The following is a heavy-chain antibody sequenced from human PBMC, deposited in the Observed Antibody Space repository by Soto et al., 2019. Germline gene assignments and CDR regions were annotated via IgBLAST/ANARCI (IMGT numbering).Heavy chain of an antibody. D-gene: IGHD2-15*01. V-gene: IGHV1-3*01. Sequence: QVQLVQSGAEVKKPGASVKVSCKASGYTFTSYAMHWVRQAPGQRLEWMGWINAGNGNTKYSQKFQGRVTITRDTSASTAYMELSSLRSEDTAVNSCARGPGGPDGPGVYWGQGTLVTVSS. CDR3: ARGPGGPDGPGVY. CDR2: INAGNGNT. J-gene: IGHJ4*02. CDR1: GYTFTSYA.